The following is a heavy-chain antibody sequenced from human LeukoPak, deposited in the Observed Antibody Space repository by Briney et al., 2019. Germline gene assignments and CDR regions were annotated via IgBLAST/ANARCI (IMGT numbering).Heavy chain of an antibody. J-gene: IGHJ5*02. CDR2: IYYSGST. V-gene: IGHV4-59*12. Sequence: PSETLSLTCTVSGGSISSYYWSWIRQPPGKGLEWIGYIYYSGSTNYNPSLKSRVTISVDTSKNQFSLKLSSVTAADTAVYYCARDTSLGAAGTGWFDPWGQGILVTVSS. CDR3: ARDTSLGAAGTGWFDP. D-gene: IGHD6-13*01. CDR1: GGSISSYY.